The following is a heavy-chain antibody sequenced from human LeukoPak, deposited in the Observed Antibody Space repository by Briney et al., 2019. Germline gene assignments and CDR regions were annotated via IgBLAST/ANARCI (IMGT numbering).Heavy chain of an antibody. CDR3: ATYYYDSSGSTPGSLDY. V-gene: IGHV3-30-3*01. CDR2: ISYDGSNK. J-gene: IGHJ4*02. CDR1: GFTFSSYA. D-gene: IGHD3-22*01. Sequence: GRSLRLSCAASGFTFSSYAMHWVRQAPGKGLEGVAVISYDGSNKYYADSVKGRFTISRDNSKNTLYLQMNSLRAEDTAVYYCATYYYDSSGSTPGSLDYWGQGTLVTVSS.